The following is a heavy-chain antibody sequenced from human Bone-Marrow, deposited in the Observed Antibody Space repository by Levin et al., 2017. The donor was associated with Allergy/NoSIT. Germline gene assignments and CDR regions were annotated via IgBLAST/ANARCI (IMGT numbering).Heavy chain of an antibody. CDR1: GYNFTTYW. D-gene: IGHD5-18*01. V-gene: IGHV5-51*01. CDR3: ARAPGRYRYRRFDS. CDR2: IYPGDSDT. J-gene: IGHJ4*02. Sequence: GESLKISCKGSGYNFTTYWIGWVRQMPGKGLEWMGIIYPGDSDTRYSPPFQGKVTISADKSISTAYLQLRSLKASDTAIYYCARAPGRYRYRRFDSWGQGTLVIVSS.